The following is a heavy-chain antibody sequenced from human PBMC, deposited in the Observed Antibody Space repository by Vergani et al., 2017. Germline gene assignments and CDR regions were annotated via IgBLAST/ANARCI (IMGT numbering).Heavy chain of an antibody. Sequence: EVQLVETGGGLIQPGGSLRLSCAASGFTVSSNYMSWVRQAPGKGLEWVSVIYSGGSTYYADSVKGRFTISRANSKKTLYLQMNSLRAEDTAVYYCASLYSSSWYGRGDFDYWGQGTLVTVSS. CDR3: ASLYSSSWYGRGDFDY. D-gene: IGHD6-13*01. V-gene: IGHV3-53*02. CDR1: GFTVSSNY. J-gene: IGHJ4*02. CDR2: IYSGGST.